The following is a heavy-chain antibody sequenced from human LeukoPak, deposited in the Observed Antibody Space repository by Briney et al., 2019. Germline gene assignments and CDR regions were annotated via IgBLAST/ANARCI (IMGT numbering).Heavy chain of an antibody. Sequence: SETLSLTCAVYGESFSGYYWTWIRQPPGTGLEWIGEIIDSGSTNYNSSLKSRVTISVDTSKNQFSLKLNSVTAADTAVYYCAGYGEYWDWYFDLWGRGTPVTVSP. CDR3: AGYGEYWDWYFDL. V-gene: IGHV4-34*12. D-gene: IGHD4-17*01. J-gene: IGHJ2*01. CDR2: IIDSGST. CDR1: GESFSGYY.